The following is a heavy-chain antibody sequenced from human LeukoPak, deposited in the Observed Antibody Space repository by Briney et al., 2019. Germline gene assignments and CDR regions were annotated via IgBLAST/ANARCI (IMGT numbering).Heavy chain of an antibody. J-gene: IGHJ6*02. V-gene: IGHV1-18*01. CDR3: ARDSNYDILTGRPLPGRGHYYGMDV. Sequence: ASVKVSCKASGYTFTSYGISWVRQAPGQGLEWMGWISAYNGNTNYAQKLQGRVTMTTDTSASTAYMELRSLRSDDTAVYYCARDSNYDILTGRPLPGRGHYYGMDVWGQGTTVTVSS. CDR2: ISAYNGNT. CDR1: GYTFTSYG. D-gene: IGHD3-9*01.